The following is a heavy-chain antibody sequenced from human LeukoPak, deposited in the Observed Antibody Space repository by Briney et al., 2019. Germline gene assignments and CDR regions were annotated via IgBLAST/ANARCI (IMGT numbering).Heavy chain of an antibody. V-gene: IGHV3-7*01. D-gene: IGHD2-2*02. J-gene: IGHJ4*02. CDR3: ARGAEVVPAAIDYFDY. CDR2: IKQDGSEK. Sequence: PGGSLRLSCAASGFTFSSYWMSWVRQAPGQGLEWVANIKQDGSEKYYVDSVKGRFTISRDNAKNSLYLQMNSLRAEDTAVYYCARGAEVVPAAIDYFDYWGQGTLVTVSS. CDR1: GFTFSSYW.